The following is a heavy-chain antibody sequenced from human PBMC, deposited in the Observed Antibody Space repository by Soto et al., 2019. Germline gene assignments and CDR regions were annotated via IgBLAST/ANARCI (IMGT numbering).Heavy chain of an antibody. D-gene: IGHD4-4*01. CDR1: GFTLSSYW. V-gene: IGHV3-74*01. CDR3: ANRRDDYIFDY. CDR2: INSDGSST. Sequence: GGSLRLSCAASGFTLSSYWMHWVRQVPGKGLVWVSRINSDGSSTTYADTVKGRFTISRDNAKNTLYLQMNSLRAEDTAVYYRANRRDDYIFDYWGQGALVSVSS. J-gene: IGHJ4*02.